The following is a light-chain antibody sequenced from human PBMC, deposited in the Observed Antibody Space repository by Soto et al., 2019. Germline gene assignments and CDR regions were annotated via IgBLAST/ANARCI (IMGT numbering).Light chain of an antibody. Sequence: EIVLTQSPGTLSVSPGDRVTLSCRASQSISINLAWYQHKPGQAPRLLIHGASTRATGVPARISGSGSGTEFTLTISSLQSEDFAVYYCQQFHNWPWTFGQGTKVEVK. CDR3: QQFHNWPWT. J-gene: IGKJ1*01. CDR2: GAS. V-gene: IGKV3D-15*01. CDR1: QSISIN.